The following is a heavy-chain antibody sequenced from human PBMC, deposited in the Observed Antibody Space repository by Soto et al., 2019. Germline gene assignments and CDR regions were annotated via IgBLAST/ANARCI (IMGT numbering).Heavy chain of an antibody. V-gene: IGHV1-69*13. J-gene: IGHJ4*02. CDR3: ASVYDYGGKGYYFDY. CDR2: IIPIFGTA. D-gene: IGHD4-17*01. Sequence: GASVKVACTASGGTFSSYAISWVRQAPGQGLEWMGGIIPIFGTANYAQKFQGRVTITADESTSTAYMELSSLRSEDTAVYYCASVYDYGGKGYYFDYWCQGTLVTGSS. CDR1: GGTFSSYA.